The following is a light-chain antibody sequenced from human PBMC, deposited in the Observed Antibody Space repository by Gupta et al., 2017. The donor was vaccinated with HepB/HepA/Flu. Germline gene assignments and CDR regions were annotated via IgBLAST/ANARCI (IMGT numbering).Light chain of an antibody. Sequence: QSVLTQSSSVSGAQGQRVSLPWTGSRPNIGTGYDVHWYQQVPGAAPRLLIYANIKRPSGVPDRFSGSKSGTSASLAITGLQAEDETDYYCQSYDISLSYYVFGTGTKVTVL. CDR3: QSYDISLSYYV. CDR1: RPNIGTGYD. V-gene: IGLV1-40*01. J-gene: IGLJ1*01. CDR2: ANI.